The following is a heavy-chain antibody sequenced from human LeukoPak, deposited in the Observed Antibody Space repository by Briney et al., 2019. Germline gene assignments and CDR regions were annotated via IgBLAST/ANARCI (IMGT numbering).Heavy chain of an antibody. Sequence: GESLKISCKGSGYSFTSYWIGWVRQMPGEGLEWMGIIYPGDSDTRYSPSFQGQVTISADKSISTAYLQWSSLKASDTAMYYCARPVVGANDAFDIWGQGTMVTVSS. V-gene: IGHV5-51*01. CDR2: IYPGDSDT. CDR3: ARPVVGANDAFDI. D-gene: IGHD1-26*01. CDR1: GYSFTSYW. J-gene: IGHJ3*02.